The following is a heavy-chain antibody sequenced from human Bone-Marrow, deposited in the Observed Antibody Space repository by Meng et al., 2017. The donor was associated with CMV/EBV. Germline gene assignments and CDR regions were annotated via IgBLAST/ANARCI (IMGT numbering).Heavy chain of an antibody. V-gene: IGHV5-51*01. CDR2: IYPGDSDT. CDR1: GYSFTSYW. J-gene: IGHJ5*02. Sequence: GESLKISCKGSGYSFTSYWIGWVRQMPGKGLEWMGIIYPGDSDTRYSPSFQGQVTISADKSISTAYLQWSSLKASDTAMYYCARASQGTYCSSTSCRWGGWFDPCGQGTLVTVSS. CDR3: ARASQGTYCSSTSCRWGGWFDP. D-gene: IGHD2-2*01.